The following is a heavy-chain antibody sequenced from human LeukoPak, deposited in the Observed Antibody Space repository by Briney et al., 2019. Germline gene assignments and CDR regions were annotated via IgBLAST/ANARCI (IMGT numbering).Heavy chain of an antibody. CDR3: AKVNSETYYAWFDP. CDR1: GFTFSSYA. Sequence: PGRSLRLSCAASGFTFSSYAMSWVRQAPGKGLEWVSAISGSGGSTNYADSVKGRFTISRDNSKNTLYLQMNSLRAEDTAVYYCAKVNSETYYAWFDPWGQGTLVTVSS. V-gene: IGHV3-23*01. D-gene: IGHD1-26*01. J-gene: IGHJ5*02. CDR2: ISGSGGST.